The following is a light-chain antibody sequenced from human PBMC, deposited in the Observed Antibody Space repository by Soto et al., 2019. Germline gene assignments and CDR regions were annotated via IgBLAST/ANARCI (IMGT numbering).Light chain of an antibody. CDR2: KAS. Sequence: DIQMTQSPSTLSASVGDRVTLTCRASQSINNRLGWYQQKPGIAPKLLIYKASSLESGVPSRVSGSGSGTEFNFTISSLQPDDFATYYCQQYNTYPWTFGHGTKVEIK. J-gene: IGKJ1*01. CDR1: QSINNR. V-gene: IGKV1-5*03. CDR3: QQYNTYPWT.